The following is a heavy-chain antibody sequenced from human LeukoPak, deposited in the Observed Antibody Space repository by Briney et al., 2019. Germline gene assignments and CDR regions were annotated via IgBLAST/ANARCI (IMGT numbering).Heavy chain of an antibody. CDR3: ARAGGVKTAALDLDY. Sequence: SETLSLTCTVSGGFISGYYWNWIRQSPGKGLEWIGSIYYSGSANHNPSLKSRVTISRDTSKNQFSLKLTSVTTADTAVYYCARAGGVKTAALDLDYWGQGTLVTVSS. CDR2: IYYSGSA. V-gene: IGHV4-59*01. J-gene: IGHJ4*02. CDR1: GGFISGYY. D-gene: IGHD6-25*01.